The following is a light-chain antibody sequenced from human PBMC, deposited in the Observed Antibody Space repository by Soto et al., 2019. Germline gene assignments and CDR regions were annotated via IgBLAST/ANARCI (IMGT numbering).Light chain of an antibody. Sequence: DIQLTQSPSTLSASVGDRVIITCRASQTIGTWLAWYQERPGKATKLLIYDASSLESGVPSRFSGSGSGTEFTLTISSLQPDDFATYYCQQYNSYSLYTFGQGTKLEIK. CDR2: DAS. CDR3: QQYNSYSLYT. J-gene: IGKJ2*01. V-gene: IGKV1-5*01. CDR1: QTIGTW.